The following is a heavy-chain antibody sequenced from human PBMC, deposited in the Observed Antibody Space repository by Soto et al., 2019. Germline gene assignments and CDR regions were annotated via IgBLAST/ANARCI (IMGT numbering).Heavy chain of an antibody. J-gene: IGHJ5*02. CDR3: ARLVIAARRDYNWFDP. V-gene: IGHV1-46*02. CDR2: INPSGGST. CDR1: GYSFKIYY. Sequence: ASTPGSCRASGYSFKIYYMHWVRQAPGQGLEWMGIINPSGGSTSYAQKFQGRVTMTRDTSISTAYMELSRLRSDDTAVYYCARLVIAARRDYNWFDPWGQGTLVTFSS. D-gene: IGHD6-6*01.